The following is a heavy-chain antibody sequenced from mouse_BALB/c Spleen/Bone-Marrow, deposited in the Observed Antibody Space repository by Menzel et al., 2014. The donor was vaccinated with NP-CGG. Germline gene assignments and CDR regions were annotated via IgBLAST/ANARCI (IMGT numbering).Heavy chain of an antibody. V-gene: IGHV1-25*01. J-gene: IGHJ4*01. CDR1: GYSFTGYT. CDR3: ARSGRPFAMDY. D-gene: IGHD2-12*01. CDR2: INPYNGDT. Sequence: EVQLQQSGPELVKPGASPKISCKTSGYSFTGYTLYWVKQSHGKNLQWIGLINPYNGDTNYNQKFKDKATLTVDRSSSTDYMELLSLTSEDSAVYYCARSGRPFAMDYWGQGTSVTVSS.